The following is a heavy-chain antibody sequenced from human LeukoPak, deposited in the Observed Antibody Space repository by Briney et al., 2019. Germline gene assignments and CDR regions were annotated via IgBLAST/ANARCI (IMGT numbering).Heavy chain of an antibody. CDR1: GGSISSYY. D-gene: IGHD3-10*01. J-gene: IGHJ3*02. CDR3: ARERLNVLLWFGENDAFDI. V-gene: IGHV4-4*07. Sequence: PSETLSLTCTVSGGSISSYYWSWIRQPAGKGLEWIGRIYTSGSTNYNPSLKSRVTMSVDTSKNQFSLKLSSVTAADTAVYYRARERLNVLLWFGENDAFDIWGQGTMVTVSS. CDR2: IYTSGST.